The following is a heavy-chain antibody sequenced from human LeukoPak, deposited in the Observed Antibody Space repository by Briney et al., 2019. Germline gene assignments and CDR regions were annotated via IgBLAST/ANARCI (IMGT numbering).Heavy chain of an antibody. CDR3: ARDHYYYEGLFDY. J-gene: IGHJ4*02. D-gene: IGHD3-22*01. Sequence: GGSLRLSCAASGFTFSSYAMHWVRQAPGKGLEWVAVISYDGSNKYYADSVKGRFTISRDNSKNTLYLQMNSLRAEDTAVYYCARDHYYYEGLFDYWGQGTLVTVSS. V-gene: IGHV3-30*01. CDR1: GFTFSSYA. CDR2: ISYDGSNK.